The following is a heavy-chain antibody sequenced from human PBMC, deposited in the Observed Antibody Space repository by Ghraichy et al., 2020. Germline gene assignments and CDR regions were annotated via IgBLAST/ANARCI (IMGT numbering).Heavy chain of an antibody. CDR1: GGSFSDYY. D-gene: IGHD3/OR15-3a*01. Sequence: SETLSLTCAVYGGSFSDYYWSWIRQPPGKGLEWIGEIHHGGTTNYNSSLKNRVTLSVDISKTQFSLKLTSATAADPAVYYCARGRRHDFWTDLSPFDGFFDFWGQGTRVTVSS. J-gene: IGHJ4*02. V-gene: IGHV4-34*01. CDR3: ARGRRHDFWTDLSPFDGFFDF. CDR2: IHHGGTT.